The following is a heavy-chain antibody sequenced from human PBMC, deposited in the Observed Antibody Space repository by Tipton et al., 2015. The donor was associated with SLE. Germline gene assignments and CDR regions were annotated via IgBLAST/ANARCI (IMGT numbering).Heavy chain of an antibody. J-gene: IGHJ4*02. V-gene: IGHV4-4*07. CDR1: GGSISGYH. CDR3: ARGNRYSTKPYFDY. CDR2: IYTSGNN. D-gene: IGHD6-13*01. Sequence: TLSLTCTVSGGSISGYHWSWVRQPAGKGLEWIGRIYTSGNNKSNPSLKSRVTMSVDTSKNQFSLNLTSVTAADTAVYYCARGNRYSTKPYFDYWGQGTLVTVSS.